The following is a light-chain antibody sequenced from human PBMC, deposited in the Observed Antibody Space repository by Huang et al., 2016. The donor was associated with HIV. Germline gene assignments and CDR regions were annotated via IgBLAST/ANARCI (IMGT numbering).Light chain of an antibody. J-gene: IGKJ2*01. V-gene: IGKV1-39*01. Sequence: DVQMTQSPSSLSASVGDRITITCRARQSIITYLNWYQQHPGKAPKLLIYGASSLLGEGPSRFSSRVSGTEFTLTISRLQPEDFATYYGQQSYTSPYTFGQGTKLEI. CDR3: QQSYTSPYT. CDR2: GAS. CDR1: QSIITY.